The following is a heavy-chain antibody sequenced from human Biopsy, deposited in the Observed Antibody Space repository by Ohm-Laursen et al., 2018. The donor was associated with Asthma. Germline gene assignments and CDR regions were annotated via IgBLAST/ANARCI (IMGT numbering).Heavy chain of an antibody. D-gene: IGHD2-2*01. V-gene: IGHV1-69*01. CDR2: INSVFGTT. CDR3: ARKAGSCISRTCYSLDF. CDR1: GGTFNTYV. J-gene: IGHJ4*02. Sequence: GSSVKVSCKSFGGTFNTYVIGWVRQAPEQGLEWMGGINSVFGTTTYPQKFQDRVTITADDSTSTVYMELSSLRSEDTAVYYCARKAGSCISRTCYSLDFWGQGTLVTVSS.